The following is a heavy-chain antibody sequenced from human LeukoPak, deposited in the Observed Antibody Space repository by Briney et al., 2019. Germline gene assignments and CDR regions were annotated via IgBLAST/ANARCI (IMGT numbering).Heavy chain of an antibody. Sequence: GGSLRLSCAAPGFTFSSYEMNWVRQAPGKGLEWVSYISSSGSTIYYADSVKGRFTISRDNAKNSLYLQMNSLRAEDTAVYYCAREGVQELHDAFDIWGQGTMVTVSS. D-gene: IGHD1-26*01. CDR2: ISSSGSTI. J-gene: IGHJ3*02. CDR3: AREGVQELHDAFDI. V-gene: IGHV3-48*03. CDR1: GFTFSSYE.